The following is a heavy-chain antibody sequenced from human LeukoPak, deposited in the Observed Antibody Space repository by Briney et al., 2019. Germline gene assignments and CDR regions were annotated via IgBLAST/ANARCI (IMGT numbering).Heavy chain of an antibody. CDR2: IKTKIEDGTT. V-gene: IGHV3-15*01. Sequence: PGGSLRLSCTASGFTFSNAWMSWVRQAPGKGLEWVGRIKTKIEDGTTDHAAPVKGRFTISRDDSKKTLYLQMNSLKTEDTAVYYCTTVAQRDFGYYYYMDVWGKGTTVTVSS. CDR1: GFTFSNAW. D-gene: IGHD3-10*01. CDR3: TTVAQRDFGYYYYMDV. J-gene: IGHJ6*03.